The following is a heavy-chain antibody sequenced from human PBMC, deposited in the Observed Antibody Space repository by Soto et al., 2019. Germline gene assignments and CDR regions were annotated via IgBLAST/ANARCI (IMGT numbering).Heavy chain of an antibody. J-gene: IGHJ4*02. CDR2: INAGNGDT. CDR1: GYTFTRNA. D-gene: IGHD3-9*01. Sequence: ASVKVSCKASGYTFTRNAIHWVRQAPGQRLEWIGRINAGNGDTKYSQEFQGRVTITRDTSASAAYMEMSTLGSEDTSIYYCARSETGYSRFAYWGQGTQVPVSS. V-gene: IGHV1-3*01. CDR3: ARSETGYSRFAY.